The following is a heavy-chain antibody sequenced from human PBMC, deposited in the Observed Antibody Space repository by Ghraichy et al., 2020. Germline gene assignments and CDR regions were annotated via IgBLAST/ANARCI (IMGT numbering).Heavy chain of an antibody. CDR1: GGSISSYY. V-gene: IGHV4-59*01. CDR2: IYYSGST. J-gene: IGHJ5*02. D-gene: IGHD2-21*01. Sequence: SETLSLTCTVSGGSISSYYWSWIRQPPGKGLEWIGYIYYSGSTNYNPSLKSRVTISVDTSKNQFSLKLSSVTAADTAVYYCAREEGGFAIHNWFDPWGQGTLVTVSS. CDR3: AREEGGFAIHNWFDP.